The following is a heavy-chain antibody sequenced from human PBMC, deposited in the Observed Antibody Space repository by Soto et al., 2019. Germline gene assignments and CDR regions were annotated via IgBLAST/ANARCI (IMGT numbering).Heavy chain of an antibody. CDR1: GYTFTSYG. J-gene: IGHJ6*02. CDR2: ISAYNGNT. D-gene: IGHD5-12*01. CDR3: ARGGGVYSGYESKQTYSYYYYGMDV. V-gene: IGHV1-18*01. Sequence: QVQLVQSGAEVKKPGASVKVSCKASGYTFTSYGISWVRQAPGQGLEWMGGISAYNGNTNYAQKLQGRVTMTTDTSTSRANMELRSLRSDDTAVYYCARGGGVYSGYESKQTYSYYYYGMDVWGQGTTVTVSS.